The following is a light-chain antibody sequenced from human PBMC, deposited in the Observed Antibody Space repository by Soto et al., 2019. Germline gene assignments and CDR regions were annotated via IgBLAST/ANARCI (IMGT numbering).Light chain of an antibody. CDR1: SSDVGGYNY. CDR2: GVS. Sequence: QSVLTQPASVSGSPGQSITISCSGTSSDVGGYNYVSWYQHHPGKAPKVVLYGVSNRPSGVSNRFSGSKSGNTATLTISGLQAEDEADYYCLSYPRSSLSVFGTGTKVTVL. CDR3: LSYPRSSLSV. V-gene: IGLV2-14*03. J-gene: IGLJ1*01.